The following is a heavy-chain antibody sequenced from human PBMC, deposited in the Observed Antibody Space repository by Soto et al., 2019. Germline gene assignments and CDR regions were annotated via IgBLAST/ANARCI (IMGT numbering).Heavy chain of an antibody. Sequence: QVQLVQPGAEVKKPGASVKFSCKASGYIFTNFYIHWVRQAPGQGLEWIGIINPNGGSTNYAQNFQGRVTMTRDTSTTRGYMDLSSLRSEDTAVYYCTRGLASGDYWGQGTLITVSS. V-gene: IGHV1-46*03. CDR2: INPNGGST. J-gene: IGHJ4*02. CDR3: TRGLASGDY. CDR1: GYIFTNFY. D-gene: IGHD6-6*01.